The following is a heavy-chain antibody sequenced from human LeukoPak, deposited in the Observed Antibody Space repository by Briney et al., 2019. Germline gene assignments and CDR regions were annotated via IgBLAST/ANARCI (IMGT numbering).Heavy chain of an antibody. CDR2: IYYSGST. V-gene: IGHV4-59*01. CDR1: GGSISSYY. J-gene: IGHJ6*02. D-gene: IGHD3-22*01. CDR3: ARVKGPYYYDSSGYYREYYYYGMDV. Sequence: SETLSLTCTVSGGSISSYYRSWIRQPPGKGLEWIGYIYYSGSTNYNPSLKSRVTISVDTSKNQFSLKLSSVTAADTAVYYCARVKGPYYYDSSGYYREYYYYGMDVWGQGTTVTVSS.